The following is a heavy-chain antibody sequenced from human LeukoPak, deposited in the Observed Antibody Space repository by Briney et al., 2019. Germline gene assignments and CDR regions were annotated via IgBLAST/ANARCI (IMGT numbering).Heavy chain of an antibody. CDR3: ARGNSILWFGEFQWYWFDP. CDR2: INPNSGGT. J-gene: IGHJ5*02. D-gene: IGHD3-10*01. V-gene: IGHV1-2*02. CDR1: GYTFTCYY. Sequence: ASVKVSCKASGYTFTCYYMHWVRQAPGQGLEWMGWINPNSGGTNYAQKLQGRVTMTTDTSTSTAYMELRSLRSDDTAVYYCARGNSILWFGEFQWYWFDPWGQGTLVTVSS.